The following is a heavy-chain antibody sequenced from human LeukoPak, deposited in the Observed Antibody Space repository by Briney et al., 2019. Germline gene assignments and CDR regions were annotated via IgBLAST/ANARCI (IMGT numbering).Heavy chain of an antibody. Sequence: GGSLRLSCAASGFTFDDYAMYWVRQAPGKGLEWVSLITGDGGEIYSADSVKGRFTISRDNSKNSLYLQMNSLRTEDTALYYCVVPGSPFDYGGQGTLVTVSS. V-gene: IGHV3-43*02. CDR1: GFTFDDYA. CDR3: VVPGSPFDY. J-gene: IGHJ4*02. D-gene: IGHD1-26*01. CDR2: ITGDGGEI.